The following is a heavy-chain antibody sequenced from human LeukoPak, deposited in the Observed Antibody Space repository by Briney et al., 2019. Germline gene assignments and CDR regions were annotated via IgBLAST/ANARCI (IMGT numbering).Heavy chain of an antibody. D-gene: IGHD5-24*01. J-gene: IGHJ4*02. CDR3: AKKPVTIKFPFDI. Sequence: GGSLRLSCVGSGFSFSTYDMGWVRQTPGKGLEWVSAISTTGGYTEDADSVKGRFTISRDNSLNTLFLQMHSLRAEDTAVYYCAKKPVTIKFPFDIWGQGTLVTVSP. CDR1: GFSFSTYD. V-gene: IGHV3-23*01. CDR2: ISTTGGYT.